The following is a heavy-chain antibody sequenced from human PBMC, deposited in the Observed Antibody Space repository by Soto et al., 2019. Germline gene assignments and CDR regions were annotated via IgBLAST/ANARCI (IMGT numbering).Heavy chain of an antibody. CDR3: ARGRGEFDA. D-gene: IGHD2-21*01. CDR2: ITRNSDI. J-gene: IGHJ5*02. Sequence: GGSLRLSCAASGFTFSSYIMHWVRQAPGKGLEWVSAITRNSDIYYADSVKGRFTISRDNAQNSVSLNLRSVSAADTAVYYCARGRGEFDAWGQGTPVTVSS. V-gene: IGHV3-21*01. CDR1: GFTFSSYI.